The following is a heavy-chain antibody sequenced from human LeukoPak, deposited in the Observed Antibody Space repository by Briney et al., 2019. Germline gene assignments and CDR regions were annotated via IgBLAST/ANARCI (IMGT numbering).Heavy chain of an antibody. CDR3: AREITGTRGVDY. CDR1: GASFNSDDQY. J-gene: IGHJ4*02. V-gene: IGHV4-31*03. CDR2: IHPSGML. Sequence: PSQTLSLTCTVSGASFNSDDQYWNWIRQSPGKGLEWIGSIHPSGMLYNNPSLESRVTMSRDTSKNQFSLNLNSVTAADTAVYYCAREITGTRGVDYWGQGILVTVSS. D-gene: IGHD1-7*01.